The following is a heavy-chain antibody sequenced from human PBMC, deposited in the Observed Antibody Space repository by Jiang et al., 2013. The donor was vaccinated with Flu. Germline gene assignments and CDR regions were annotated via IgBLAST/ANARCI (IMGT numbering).Heavy chain of an antibody. CDR3: ARHLTVKTVGYAFDI. J-gene: IGHJ3*02. Sequence: VLKPSETLSLTCTVSGGSITNYYWSWIRQPPGKGLEWIGYFYYTGSTNYNPSLKSRVTMSADTSKNQFSLRLNSVTAADTAVYYCARHLTVKTVGYAFDIWGRGTVVTVSS. CDR1: GGSITNYY. V-gene: IGHV4-59*01. CDR2: FYYTGST. D-gene: IGHD1-26*01.